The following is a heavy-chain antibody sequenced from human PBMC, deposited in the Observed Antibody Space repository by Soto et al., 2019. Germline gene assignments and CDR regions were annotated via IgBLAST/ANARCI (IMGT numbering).Heavy chain of an antibody. D-gene: IGHD3-3*01. CDR3: ARHEWTRWSNWFDP. Sequence: LSLTCTVSGGSISSSSYYWGWIRQPPGKGLEWIGSIYYSGSTYYNPSLKSRVTVSVDTSKNQFSLKLSSVTAADTAVYYCARHEWTRWSNWFDPWGQGTLVTVSS. J-gene: IGHJ5*02. CDR1: GGSISSSSYY. V-gene: IGHV4-39*01. CDR2: IYYSGST.